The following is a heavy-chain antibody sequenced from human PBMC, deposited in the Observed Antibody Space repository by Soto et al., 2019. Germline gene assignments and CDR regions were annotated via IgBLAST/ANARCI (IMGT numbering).Heavy chain of an antibody. Sequence: QVQLVQSGAEVEKPGASVKVSCKASGYTFTSYAMHWVRQAPGQRLEWMGWINAGNGNTKYSQKFQGRVTITRDTSASTAYMELSSLRSEDTAVYYCARNDELELRVDYWGQGTLVTVSS. CDR1: GYTFTSYA. J-gene: IGHJ4*02. CDR2: INAGNGNT. V-gene: IGHV1-3*01. CDR3: ARNDELELRVDY. D-gene: IGHD1-7*01.